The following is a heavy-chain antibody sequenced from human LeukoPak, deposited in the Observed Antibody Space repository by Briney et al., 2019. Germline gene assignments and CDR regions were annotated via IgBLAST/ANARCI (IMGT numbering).Heavy chain of an antibody. D-gene: IGHD5-24*01. CDR1: GFTFSNYD. Sequence: GGSLRLSCAASGFTFSNYDMNWVRQAPGKGLEWVANIKEDGSEIYYVDVVKGRSTISRDNANNSLYLQMNSLGAEDTAVYYCARDLTPLIQLWPRSVDYNYGMDVWGQGTTVTVSS. V-gene: IGHV3-7*01. CDR3: ARDLTPLIQLWPRSVDYNYGMDV. J-gene: IGHJ6*02. CDR2: IKEDGSEI.